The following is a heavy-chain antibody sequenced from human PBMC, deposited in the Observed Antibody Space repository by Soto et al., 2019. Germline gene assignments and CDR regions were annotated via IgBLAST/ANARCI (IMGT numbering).Heavy chain of an antibody. D-gene: IGHD6-19*01. CDR2: IYSGGST. J-gene: IGHJ4*02. CDR3: ARDLSYSSGWFDY. V-gene: IGHV3-53*01. Sequence: GGSLRLSCAASGFTVSSNYMSWVRQAPGKGLEWVSVIYSGGSTYYADSVKGRFTISRDNSKNTLYLQMNSLRAEDTAVYYCARDLSYSSGWFDYWGQGTLVTVSS. CDR1: GFTVSSNY.